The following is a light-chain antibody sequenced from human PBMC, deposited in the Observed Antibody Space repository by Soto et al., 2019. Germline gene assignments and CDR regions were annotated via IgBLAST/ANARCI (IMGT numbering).Light chain of an antibody. CDR2: AAS. J-gene: IGKJ1*01. V-gene: IGKV1-39*01. CDR3: QQSYSTAWT. Sequence: DIQMTQSPSSLSASVGDRVTITCRASQSISSYLNWYLQKPVKAPKLLIYAASSLQSGVPSRFSCSGSRTDFTLTINSLQPEDFATYYCQQSYSTAWTFGQGTKVDIK. CDR1: QSISSY.